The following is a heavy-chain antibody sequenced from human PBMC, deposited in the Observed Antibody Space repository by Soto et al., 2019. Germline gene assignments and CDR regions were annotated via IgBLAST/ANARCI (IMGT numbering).Heavy chain of an antibody. CDR3: ARDLYDDSSGYEYYFDY. D-gene: IGHD3-22*01. V-gene: IGHV1-69*04. CDR1: GGTFSSYT. Sequence: SVKACCEASGGTFSSYTMRWVQQSPGQGLEWMGRIIPILGIANYAQKFQGRVTITADKSTSTAYMELSSLRSEDTAVYYCARDLYDDSSGYEYYFDYWRKRSLVTVS. CDR2: IIPILGIA. J-gene: IGHJ4*02.